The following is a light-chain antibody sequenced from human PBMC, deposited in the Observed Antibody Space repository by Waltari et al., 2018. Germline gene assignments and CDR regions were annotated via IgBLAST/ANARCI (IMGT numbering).Light chain of an antibody. CDR3: QQSYTTREYT. CDR1: QTISNY. V-gene: IGKV1-39*01. J-gene: IGKJ2*01. Sequence: QMTQSPSSLSASVGDRVSDTCRPNQTISNYLNWYQHKPRRAPRLLIHAASTLQSGVPSRFRGGGTGTDFTLTITDLQPEDFATSYCQQSYTTREYTFGQGTKLEIK. CDR2: AAS.